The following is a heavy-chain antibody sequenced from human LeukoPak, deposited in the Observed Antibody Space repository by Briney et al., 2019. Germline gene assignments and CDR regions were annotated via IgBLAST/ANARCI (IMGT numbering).Heavy chain of an antibody. CDR1: RFTFSNYW. D-gene: IGHD6-13*01. V-gene: IGHV3-7*01. Sequence: PGGSLRLSCAASRFTFSNYWMTWVRQAPGKGLEWVGNINQDASEINYVDSVKGRFTIARVNAENSLYLQMNSLRAEDTAIYYWARNRHINSWSNDRFDYWGQGALVTVSS. CDR3: ARNRHINSWSNDRFDY. CDR2: INQDASEI. J-gene: IGHJ4*02.